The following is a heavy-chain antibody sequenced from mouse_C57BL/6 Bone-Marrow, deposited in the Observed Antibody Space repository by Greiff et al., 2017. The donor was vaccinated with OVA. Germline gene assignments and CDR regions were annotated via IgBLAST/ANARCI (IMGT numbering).Heavy chain of an antibody. V-gene: IGHV1-59*01. CDR2: IDPSDSYT. Sequence: QVQLQQPGAELVRPGTSVKLSCKASGYTFTSYWMHWVKQRPGQGLEWIGVIDPSDSYTNYNQKFKGRATLTVDTSSSTAYMHLSSLTSEDSAVYYCAHYGSRLYLHYWGQGTSLTVSS. CDR1: GYTFTSYW. J-gene: IGHJ2*02. CDR3: AHYGSRLYLHY. D-gene: IGHD1-1*01.